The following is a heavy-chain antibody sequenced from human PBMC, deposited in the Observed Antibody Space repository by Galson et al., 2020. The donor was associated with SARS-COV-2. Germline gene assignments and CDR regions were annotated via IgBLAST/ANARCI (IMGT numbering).Heavy chain of an antibody. CDR3: ASAGYRSSFDY. J-gene: IGHJ4*02. D-gene: IGHD6-13*01. Sequence: ASVKVSCKASGYTFTAVYLHWVRQAPGQGLEWMGCINPNSGGTKYAQKFQGRVSITRDTSISTAYMELTSLRSDDAAVYYCASAGYRSSFDYWGQGTLVAVSS. CDR1: GYTFTAVY. CDR2: INPNSGGT. V-gene: IGHV1-2*02.